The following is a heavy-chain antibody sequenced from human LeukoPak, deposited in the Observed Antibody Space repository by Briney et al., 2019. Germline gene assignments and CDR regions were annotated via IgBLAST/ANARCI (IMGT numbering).Heavy chain of an antibody. Sequence: NPSETLSLTCTVSGGSIGTYYWSWIRQPAGKGLEWIGRFDTSGSTNYNPSLKNRVTVSVDTSKNQFSLKLSSVTAADTAVYYCANLNSSSWFYFDPWGQGTLVTVSS. CDR1: GGSIGTYY. CDR3: ANLNSSSWFYFDP. V-gene: IGHV4-4*07. J-gene: IGHJ5*02. CDR2: FDTSGST. D-gene: IGHD6-13*01.